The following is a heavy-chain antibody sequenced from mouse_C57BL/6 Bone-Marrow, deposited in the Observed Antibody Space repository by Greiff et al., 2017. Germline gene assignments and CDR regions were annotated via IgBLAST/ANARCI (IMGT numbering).Heavy chain of an antibody. CDR1: GFSLSTSGMG. J-gene: IGHJ3*01. Sequence: QVQLKVSGPGLLQSSQTLSLTCSFSGFSLSTSGMGVSWIRQPQGKGLVWLAHIYWDDDKRYHPSLKSRLTISKYTSRNQVFLHITSGDTADTATYYCALSTVVPFAYWGQGTLVTVSA. CDR3: ALSTVVPFAY. CDR2: IYWDDDK. V-gene: IGHV8-12*01. D-gene: IGHD1-1*01.